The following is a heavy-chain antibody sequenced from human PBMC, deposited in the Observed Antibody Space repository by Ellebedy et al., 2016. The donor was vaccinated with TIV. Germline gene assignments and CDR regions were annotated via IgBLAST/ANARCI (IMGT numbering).Heavy chain of an antibody. J-gene: IGHJ4*02. Sequence: SETLSLXXTVSGGSVSGYYWSWIRQPAGKGLEWIGRLYPSGSTKYNPSLESRVTMSVDTSKNQFSLRLRSVTAADTAVYYCARASGGGDIAAAGILGYWGQGTLVAVSS. D-gene: IGHD6-13*01. CDR2: LYPSGST. V-gene: IGHV4-4*07. CDR3: ARASGGGDIAAAGILGY. CDR1: GGSVSGYY.